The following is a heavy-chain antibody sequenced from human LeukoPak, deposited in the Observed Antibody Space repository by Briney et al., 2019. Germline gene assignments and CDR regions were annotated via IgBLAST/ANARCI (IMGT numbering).Heavy chain of an antibody. CDR1: GYTFTSYG. J-gene: IGHJ5*02. CDR2: ISAYNGNT. Sequence: ASVKVSCKASGYTFTSYGISWVRQASGQGLEWMGWISAYNGNTNYAQKLQGRVTMTTDTSTSTAYMELGSLRSDDTAVYYCARHRGYYYDSSGMNHWGQGTLVTVSS. CDR3: ARHRGYYYDSSGMNH. D-gene: IGHD3-22*01. V-gene: IGHV1-18*01.